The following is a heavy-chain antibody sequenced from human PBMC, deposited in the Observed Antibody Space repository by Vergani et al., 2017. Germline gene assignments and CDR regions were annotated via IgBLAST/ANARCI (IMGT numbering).Heavy chain of an antibody. CDR2: ISGQNFRT. Sequence: EVQLVESGGGLVQPGGSLRVSCVASGFPFGAYWMTWVRQAPGKGLEWVSGISGQNFRTHYADSVKGRFTISRDDSKNTVYLQINSLRAEDTAFYYCADLYGDDGFSPFWGQGTLVTVSS. V-gene: IGHV3-23*04. CDR1: GFPFGAYW. CDR3: ADLYGDDGFSPF. J-gene: IGHJ4*02. D-gene: IGHD2-21*01.